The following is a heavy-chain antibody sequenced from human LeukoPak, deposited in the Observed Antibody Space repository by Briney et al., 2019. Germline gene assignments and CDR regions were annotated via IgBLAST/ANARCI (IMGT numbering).Heavy chain of an antibody. V-gene: IGHV1-3*01. D-gene: IGHD3-9*01. Sequence: ASVKVSCKASGYTFTTYAMHWVRQAPGQRLEWMGWINGDNGDTKYSQKFQGRVTITRDISAYTAYMELRSLSSADTDVYFCARAPYDILTGYSLNWFDPWGQGTLVTVSS. CDR3: ARAPYDILTGYSLNWFDP. J-gene: IGHJ5*02. CDR2: INGDNGDT. CDR1: GYTFTTYA.